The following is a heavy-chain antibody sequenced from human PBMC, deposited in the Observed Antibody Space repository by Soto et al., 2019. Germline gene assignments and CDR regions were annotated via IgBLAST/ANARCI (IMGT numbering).Heavy chain of an antibody. Sequence: GGSLRLSCAASGFKFSSYGMSWVRQSPGKGLEWVSLISATGGGTYYADSVKGRFTISRDNSHNTLYLQVHSLTAEDTAVYYCAKDRRAGGNSAFYFDFWGQGAQVTVSS. CDR1: GFKFSSYG. CDR3: AKDRRAGGNSAFYFDF. D-gene: IGHD3-16*01. J-gene: IGHJ4*02. V-gene: IGHV3-23*01. CDR2: ISATGGGT.